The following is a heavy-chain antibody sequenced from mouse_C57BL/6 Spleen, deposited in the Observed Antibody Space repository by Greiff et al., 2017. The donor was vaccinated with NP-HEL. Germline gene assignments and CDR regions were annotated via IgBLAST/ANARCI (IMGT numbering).Heavy chain of an antibody. Sequence: QVQLQQPGAELVRPGSSVKLSCKASGYTFTSYWMHWVKQRPIQGLEWIGNIDPSDSETHYNQKFKDKATLTVDKSSSTAYMQLSSLTSEDSAVYYCARWKGNYVSYWYFDVWGTGTTVTVSS. J-gene: IGHJ1*03. CDR2: IDPSDSET. D-gene: IGHD2-1*01. CDR1: GYTFTSYW. V-gene: IGHV1-52*01. CDR3: ARWKGNYVSYWYFDV.